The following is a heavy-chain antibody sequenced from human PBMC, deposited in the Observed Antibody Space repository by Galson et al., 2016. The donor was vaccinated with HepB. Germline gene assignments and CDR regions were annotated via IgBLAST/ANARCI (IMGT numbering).Heavy chain of an antibody. CDR3: ARDYNDILTGYWYYFDY. CDR2: INAGNTNT. D-gene: IGHD3-9*01. CDR1: GYTFTNYA. Sequence: SVKVSCKASGYTFTNYAIHWVRQAPGQSLEWMGWINAGNTNTKYSQKFQGRVTITRDTSASTAYMELSSLRSEDTAVYYCARDYNDILTGYWYYFDYWGQGTLVTVSS. V-gene: IGHV1-3*01. J-gene: IGHJ4*02.